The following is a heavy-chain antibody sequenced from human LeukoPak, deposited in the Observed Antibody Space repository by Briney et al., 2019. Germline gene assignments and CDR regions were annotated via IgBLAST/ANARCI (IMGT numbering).Heavy chain of an antibody. CDR3: ARDRSNGNNWFDP. CDR1: GFTVSSNY. D-gene: IGHD2-2*01. Sequence: PGGSLRLSCAASGFTVSSNYMSWVRQAPGKGLEWVSYISSSGSTIYYADSVKGRFTISRDNAKNSLYLQMNSLRAEDTAVYYCARDRSNGNNWFDPWGQGTLVTVSS. J-gene: IGHJ5*02. CDR2: ISSSGSTI. V-gene: IGHV3-11*04.